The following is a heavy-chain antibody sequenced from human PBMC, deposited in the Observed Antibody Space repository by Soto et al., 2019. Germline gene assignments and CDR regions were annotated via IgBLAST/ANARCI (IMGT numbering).Heavy chain of an antibody. Sequence: PGESLKISCKGSGYTFTSYWIGWVRQMPGKGLEWMGVIYPGDSDTRYSSSFQGQVTISADKSISTAYLQWSSLKASDTAMYYCARLPNIAARPVWFDHWGRGTLVTVSS. CDR3: ARLPNIAARPVWFDH. CDR1: GYTFTSYW. V-gene: IGHV5-51*01. J-gene: IGHJ5*02. CDR2: IYPGDSDT. D-gene: IGHD6-6*01.